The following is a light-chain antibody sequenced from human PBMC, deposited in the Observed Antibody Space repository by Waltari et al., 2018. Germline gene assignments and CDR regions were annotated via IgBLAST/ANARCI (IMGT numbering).Light chain of an antibody. J-gene: IGKJ4*01. Sequence: ETVMTQSPATLSVSPGERVTLSCRASQTIVDNLAWYQQRPGQPPKPLIYAASTSATGVPARFSGGGSGAEFTLTISSLQSEDFAVYDCQQYRHWLLAFGGGTKVEI. CDR2: AAS. CDR3: QQYRHWLLA. CDR1: QTIVDN. V-gene: IGKV3-15*01.